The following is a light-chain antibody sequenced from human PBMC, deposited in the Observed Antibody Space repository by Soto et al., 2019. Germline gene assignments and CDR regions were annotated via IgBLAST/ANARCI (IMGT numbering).Light chain of an antibody. CDR2: RSD. J-gene: IGLJ2*01. Sequence: QSVLTQPPSTSGTPGQRVTMSCSGSSSNVGSNFVYWYQQLPGVAPKLLIYRSDQRPSGVPDRFSASKSGTSASLAISGLRSEDEATYSCASWDDTLSAVVFGGGTKLTVL. CDR1: SSNVGSNF. CDR3: ASWDDTLSAVV. V-gene: IGLV1-47*01.